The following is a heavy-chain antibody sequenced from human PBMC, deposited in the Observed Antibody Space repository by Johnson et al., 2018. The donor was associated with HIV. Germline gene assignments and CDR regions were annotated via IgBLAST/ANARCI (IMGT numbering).Heavy chain of an antibody. Sequence: VHLVESGGGLVQPGGSLRLSCAASGFTFSNYAMSWVRQAPGQGLEWVSSIGSNTHYADSVKGRFTISRDNAKNSLYLQMNSLRAEDTAVYYCARDLSGSYRSDAFEIWGQGTMVTVSS. CDR1: GFTFSNYA. CDR2: IGSNT. V-gene: IGHV3-23*04. CDR3: ARDLSGSYRSDAFEI. D-gene: IGHD1-26*01. J-gene: IGHJ3*02.